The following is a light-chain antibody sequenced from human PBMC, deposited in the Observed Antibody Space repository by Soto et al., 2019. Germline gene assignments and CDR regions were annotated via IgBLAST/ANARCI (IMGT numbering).Light chain of an antibody. CDR3: CSYAASSTLV. CDR1: SSDVGSYNL. Sequence: QSVLTQPASVSGSPGQSITISCTGTSSDVGSYNLVSWYQQHPGKAPKLMIYEGSKRPSGVSNRFSGSKSGNTASLTISGLQAEDEADYYCCSYAASSTLVFGTETKVTVL. V-gene: IGLV2-23*03. J-gene: IGLJ1*01. CDR2: EGS.